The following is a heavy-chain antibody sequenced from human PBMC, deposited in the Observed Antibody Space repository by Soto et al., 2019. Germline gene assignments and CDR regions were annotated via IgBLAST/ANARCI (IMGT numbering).Heavy chain of an antibody. CDR2: IIPMFGTA. CDR1: GGTFSSYA. J-gene: IGHJ4*02. D-gene: IGHD3-22*01. CDR3: ARSRANYYDSRGYYYSTFDY. Sequence: QVQLVQSGAEVKKPGSSVKVSCKTSGGTFSSYAISWVRQAPGQGLEWMGGIIPMFGTANYAQKFQGRGTMTADESTSTAYRGLSSLRSEDTAVYYCARSRANYYDSRGYYYSTFDYWGQGTLVTVSS. V-gene: IGHV1-69*12.